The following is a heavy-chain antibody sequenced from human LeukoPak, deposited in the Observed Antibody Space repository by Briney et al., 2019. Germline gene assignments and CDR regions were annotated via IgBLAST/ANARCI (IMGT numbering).Heavy chain of an antibody. V-gene: IGHV3-23*01. CDR3: AKTDCSGGSCYCNY. CDR1: GFTFSSYA. J-gene: IGHJ4*02. D-gene: IGHD2-15*01. Sequence: GRSLRLSCAASGFTFSSYAMSWVRQAPGKGLEWVSAISGSGSSTYYADSVKGRFTISRDNSKNTLYLQMNSLRAEDTAVYYCAKTDCSGGSCYCNYWGQGTLVTVSS. CDR2: ISGSGSST.